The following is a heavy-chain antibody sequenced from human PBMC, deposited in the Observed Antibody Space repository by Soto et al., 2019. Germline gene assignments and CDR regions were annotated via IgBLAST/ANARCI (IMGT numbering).Heavy chain of an antibody. CDR3: ARITVSDYGDYYYYMDV. D-gene: IGHD4-17*01. CDR2: IIPILGIA. V-gene: IGHV1-69*02. CDR1: GGTFSSYT. Sequence: QVQLVQSGAEVQKPGSSVKVSCKASGGTFSSYTISWVRQAPGQGLEWLGRIIPILGIANYAQKFQGRVTITADKATCTAYMELSSLRSEDTAVYYCARITVSDYGDYYYYMDVWGKGTTVTVSS. J-gene: IGHJ6*03.